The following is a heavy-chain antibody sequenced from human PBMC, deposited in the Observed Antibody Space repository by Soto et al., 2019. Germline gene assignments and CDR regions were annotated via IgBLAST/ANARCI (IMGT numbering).Heavy chain of an antibody. CDR3: AKDYGLRYFDWSPFDY. J-gene: IGHJ4*02. Sequence: PGGSLGLSCAASGFTFSSYAMHWVRQAPGKGLEWVAVISYDGSNKYYADSVKGRFTISRDNSKNTLYLQMNSLRAEDTAVYYCAKDYGLRYFDWSPFDYWGQGTLVTVSS. CDR2: ISYDGSNK. CDR1: GFTFSSYA. D-gene: IGHD3-9*01. V-gene: IGHV3-30-3*01.